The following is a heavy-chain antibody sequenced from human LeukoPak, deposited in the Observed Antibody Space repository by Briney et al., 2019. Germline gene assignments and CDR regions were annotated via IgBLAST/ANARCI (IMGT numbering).Heavy chain of an antibody. D-gene: IGHD2/OR15-2a*01. V-gene: IGHV4-34*01. CDR2: INHSGST. J-gene: IGHJ5*02. CDR1: GGSFSGYY. Sequence: PPETLSLTCAVYGGSFSGYYWSWIRQPPGKGLEWIGEINHSGSTNYNPSLKSRVTISVDTSKNQFSLKLSSVTAADTAVYYCARYYGKAWFDPWGQGTLVTVSS. CDR3: ARYYGKAWFDP.